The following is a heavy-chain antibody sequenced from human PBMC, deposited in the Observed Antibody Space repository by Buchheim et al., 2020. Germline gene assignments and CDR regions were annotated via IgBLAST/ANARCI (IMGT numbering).Heavy chain of an antibody. CDR1: GGSISSYY. V-gene: IGHV4-59*01. CDR3: ARENWERPPHWYFDL. J-gene: IGHJ2*01. Sequence: QVQLQESGPGLVKPSETLSLTCTVSGGSISSYYWSWIRQPPGRGLEWIGYVLHNGNTHYNPSLNGRLSMSVDTSRNQFSLKLSSVTAADTAVYYCARENWERPPHWYFDLWGRGTL. D-gene: IGHD3-16*01. CDR2: VLHNGNT.